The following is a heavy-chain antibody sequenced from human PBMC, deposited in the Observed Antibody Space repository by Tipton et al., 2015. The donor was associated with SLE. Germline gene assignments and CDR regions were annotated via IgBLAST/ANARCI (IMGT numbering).Heavy chain of an antibody. Sequence: TLSLTCAVYGGSFSNNYWWGWVRQPPGKGLEWIGEISDSGSTNYNPSLKSRVTISVDTSKNQFSLKLSSVTAADTAVYYCARWGAQLGTDNWFDPWGQGTLVTVSS. D-gene: IGHD1-14*01. CDR1: GGSFSNNY. J-gene: IGHJ5*02. V-gene: IGHV4-34*01. CDR3: ARWGAQLGTDNWFDP. CDR2: ISDSGST.